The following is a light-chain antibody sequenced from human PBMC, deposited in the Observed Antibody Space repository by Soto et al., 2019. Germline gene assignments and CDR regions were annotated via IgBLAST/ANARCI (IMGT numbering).Light chain of an antibody. CDR1: QSVSSY. Sequence: IVLTHSPAALSLSTEERGTLSCRASQSVSSYLAWYQQKPGQAPRLLIYDASNRATGIPARFSGSGSGTDFTLTISSLEPEDFAVYYCQQRSNGPLLTFGGGSKVDI. J-gene: IGKJ4*01. CDR3: QQRSNGPLLT. CDR2: DAS. V-gene: IGKV3-11*01.